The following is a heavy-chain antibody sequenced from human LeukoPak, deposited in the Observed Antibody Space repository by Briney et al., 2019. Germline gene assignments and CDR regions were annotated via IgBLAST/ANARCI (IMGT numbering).Heavy chain of an antibody. CDR2: IYYSGST. CDR1: GGSISSSSYY. Sequence: PSETLSLTCTVSGGSISSSSYYWGWIRQPPGKGLEWIGSIYYSGSTYYNPSLKSRVTISVDTSKNQFSLKLSSVTAADTAVYYCARLSKRWLQLPDYWGQGTLVTVSS. V-gene: IGHV4-39*01. CDR3: ARLSKRWLQLPDY. D-gene: IGHD5-24*01. J-gene: IGHJ4*02.